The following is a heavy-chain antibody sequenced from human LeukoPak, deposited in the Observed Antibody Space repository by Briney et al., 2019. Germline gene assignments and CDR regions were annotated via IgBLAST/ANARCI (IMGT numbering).Heavy chain of an antibody. J-gene: IGHJ4*02. CDR3: ARGNKDYGDYARGLSDY. Sequence: ASVKVSCKASGYTFTSYAMYWVRQVPGQRLEWMGRINADNGNTKYSQEFQGRVTITRDTSASTAYMELSSLRSEDMALYYCARGNKDYGDYARGLSDYWGQGTLVTVSS. V-gene: IGHV1-3*03. D-gene: IGHD4-17*01. CDR1: GYTFTSYA. CDR2: INADNGNT.